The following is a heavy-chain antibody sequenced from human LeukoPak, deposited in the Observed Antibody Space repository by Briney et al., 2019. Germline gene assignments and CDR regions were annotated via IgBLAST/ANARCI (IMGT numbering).Heavy chain of an antibody. CDR3: ARGDYYDFWSGYPTLNSYGMDV. V-gene: IGHV3-7*01. J-gene: IGHJ6*02. Sequence: HPGGSLRLSCAASGFTFSSYAMSWVRQAPGKGLEWVANIKQDGSEKYYVDSVKGRFTISRDNAKNSLYLQMNSLRAEDTAVYYCARGDYYDFWSGYPTLNSYGMDVWGQGTTVTVSS. D-gene: IGHD3-3*01. CDR1: GFTFSSYA. CDR2: IKQDGSEK.